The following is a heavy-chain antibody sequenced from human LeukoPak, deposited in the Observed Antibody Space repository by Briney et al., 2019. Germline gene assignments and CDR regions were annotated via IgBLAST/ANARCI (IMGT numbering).Heavy chain of an antibody. CDR2: ISSSSSTI. Sequence: GGSLRLSCAASGFTFSSYSMNWVRQAPGKGLEWVSYISSSSSTIYYADSVKGRFTISRDNAKNSLYLQMNSLRAEDTAVYYCARDVQGYDYVWGSYRHGFDYWGQGTLVTVSS. CDR1: GFTFSSYS. CDR3: ARDVQGYDYVWGSYRHGFDY. D-gene: IGHD3-16*02. J-gene: IGHJ4*02. V-gene: IGHV3-48*01.